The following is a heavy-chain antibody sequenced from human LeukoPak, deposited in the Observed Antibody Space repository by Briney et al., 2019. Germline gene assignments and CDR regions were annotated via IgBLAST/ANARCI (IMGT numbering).Heavy chain of an antibody. J-gene: IGHJ3*02. V-gene: IGHV3-7*01. CDR1: GFTFSSYW. CDR2: IKQDGSEK. Sequence: GGSLRLSCAASGFTFSSYWMSWVRQVPGKGLEWVANIKQDGSEKYYVDSLKGRFTISRDNAKNSLYLQANSLRAEDTAVYYCAKVRCSTSCYFGAFDIWGQGTMVTVSS. CDR3: AKVRCSTSCYFGAFDI. D-gene: IGHD2-2*01.